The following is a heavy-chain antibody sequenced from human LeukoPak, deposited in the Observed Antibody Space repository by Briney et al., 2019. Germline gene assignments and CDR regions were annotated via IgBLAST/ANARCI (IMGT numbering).Heavy chain of an antibody. CDR1: GFTFSNSW. Sequence: GGSLRLSCAASGFTFSNSWMHWVRQAPGKGLEWVAVISYDGSNKYYADSVKGRFTISRDNSKNTLYLQMNSLRAEDTAVYYCAGHPRYCSGGSCGGGYFDYWGQGTQVTVSS. J-gene: IGHJ4*02. CDR2: ISYDGSNK. D-gene: IGHD2-15*01. CDR3: AGHPRYCSGGSCGGGYFDY. V-gene: IGHV3-30-3*01.